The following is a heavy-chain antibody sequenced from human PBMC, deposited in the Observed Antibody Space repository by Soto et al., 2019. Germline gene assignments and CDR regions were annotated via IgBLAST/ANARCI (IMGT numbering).Heavy chain of an antibody. J-gene: IGHJ6*02. D-gene: IGHD6-13*01. V-gene: IGHV5-51*01. CDR1: GYSFTSYW. CDR3: ARHVTTTYSSSWYVHPGGMDV. CDR2: IYPGDSDT. Sequence: PGESLKISCKGSGYSFTSYWIGWVRQMPGKGLEWMGIIYPGDSDTRYSPSFQGQVTISADKSISTAYLQWSSLKASDTAMYYCARHVTTTYSSSWYVHPGGMDVWGQGTTVTVSS.